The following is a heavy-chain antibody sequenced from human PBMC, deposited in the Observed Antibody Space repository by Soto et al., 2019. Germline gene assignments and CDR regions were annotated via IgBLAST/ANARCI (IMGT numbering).Heavy chain of an antibody. Sequence: SETLSLTCTVYGGSISSSSYYWGWIRQPPGKGLEWIGSIYYSGSTYYNPSLKSRVTISVDTSKNQFSLKLSSVTAADTAVYYCASEMATIRTGVDYWGQGTLVTVSS. D-gene: IGHD7-27*01. J-gene: IGHJ4*02. V-gene: IGHV4-39*01. CDR3: ASEMATIRTGVDY. CDR2: IYYSGST. CDR1: GGSISSSSYY.